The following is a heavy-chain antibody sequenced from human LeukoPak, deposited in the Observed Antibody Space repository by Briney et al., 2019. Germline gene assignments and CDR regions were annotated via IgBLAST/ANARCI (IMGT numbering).Heavy chain of an antibody. V-gene: IGHV4-38-2*02. J-gene: IGHJ6*03. CDR2: VYGSGST. CDR3: ARGPFGSGNYYHYYYMDV. CDR1: GYSISNGHY. Sequence: PSETLSLTCSVSGYSISNGHYWGWIRQPPGKGLEWIGSVYGSGSTYYNTSLKSRVTISVDTSKRQFSLSLNYVTVADTAVYFCARGPFGSGNYYHYYYMDVWGKGTTVTVSS. D-gene: IGHD3-10*01.